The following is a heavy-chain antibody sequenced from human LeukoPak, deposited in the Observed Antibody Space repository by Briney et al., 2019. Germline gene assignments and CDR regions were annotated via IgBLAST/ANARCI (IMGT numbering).Heavy chain of an antibody. CDR2: ISGSGDNT. CDR3: AKRSGYTTGWFFDF. Sequence: GGSLRLSCAASGFSFSSYAMSWVRQAPGKGLEWVSSISGSGDNTYYAESMKGRFTIPRDNSKNTLFLQMNSLRAEDTAVFYCAKRSGYTTGWFFDFWGQGTLVTVSS. CDR1: GFSFSSYA. J-gene: IGHJ4*02. V-gene: IGHV3-23*01. D-gene: IGHD6-19*01.